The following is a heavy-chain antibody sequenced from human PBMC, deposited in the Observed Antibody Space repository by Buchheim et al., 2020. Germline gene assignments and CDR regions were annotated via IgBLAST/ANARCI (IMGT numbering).Heavy chain of an antibody. J-gene: IGHJ4*02. Sequence: EVQLVESGGGLVKPGGSLRLSCAASGFTFSSYSMNWVRQAPGKGLEWVSSISSSSSYIYYADSVKGRFTISRDNAKNSLYLQMNSLRAEDTAVYYCAGYCSSTSCYIISAFDYWGQGTL. D-gene: IGHD2-2*02. CDR2: ISSSSSYI. V-gene: IGHV3-21*01. CDR3: AGYCSSTSCYIISAFDY. CDR1: GFTFSSYS.